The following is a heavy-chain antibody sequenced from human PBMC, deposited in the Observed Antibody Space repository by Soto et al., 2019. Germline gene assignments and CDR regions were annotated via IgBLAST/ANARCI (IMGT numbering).Heavy chain of an antibody. D-gene: IGHD2-2*02. V-gene: IGHV4-59*08. Sequence: SETLSLTCTVSGGSISSYYWSWIRQPPGKGLEWIGYIYYSGSTNYNPSLKSPVTLSVDTSKNQFSLKLSSVTAADTAVYYCAVYHHRMYNWFDPWGQGTLVTVSS. CDR3: AVYHHRMYNWFDP. CDR1: GGSISSYY. CDR2: IYYSGST. J-gene: IGHJ5*02.